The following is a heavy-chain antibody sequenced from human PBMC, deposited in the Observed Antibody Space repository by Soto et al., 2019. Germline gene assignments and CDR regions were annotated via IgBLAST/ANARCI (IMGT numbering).Heavy chain of an antibody. J-gene: IGHJ5*02. CDR1: GGSISSGGYY. CDR2: IHYSGST. D-gene: IGHD3-10*01. Sequence: QVQLQESGPGLVKPSQTLSLTCTVSGGSISSGGYYWSWIRQHPGKGLQWIGCIHYSGSTYYNPSLKSRFTISVDTSKNQISLKPNSVTAADTAVYYCARDRVTMGRGVIKGNWFDPWGQGTLVTVSS. V-gene: IGHV4-31*03. CDR3: ARDRVTMGRGVIKGNWFDP.